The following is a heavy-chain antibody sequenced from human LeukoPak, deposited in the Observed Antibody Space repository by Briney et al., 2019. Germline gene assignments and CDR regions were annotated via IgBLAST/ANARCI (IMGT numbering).Heavy chain of an antibody. CDR3: ARSKSIAAADPLDY. CDR2: IYSGGST. V-gene: IGHV3-66*01. CDR1: GYTVSSNY. D-gene: IGHD6-13*01. J-gene: IGHJ4*02. Sequence: GGSLRLSCAASGYTVSSNYMSWVRQAPGKGLEWVSVIYSGGSTYYADSVKGSFTISRDNSKNTLYLQMNSLIAEDTAVYYCARSKSIAAADPLDYWGQGTLVTVSS.